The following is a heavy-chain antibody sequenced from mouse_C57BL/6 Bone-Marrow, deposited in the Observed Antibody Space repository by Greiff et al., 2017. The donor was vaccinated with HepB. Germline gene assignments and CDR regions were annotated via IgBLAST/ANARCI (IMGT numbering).Heavy chain of an antibody. CDR2: IDPSDSYT. Sequence: QVQLQQPGAELVKPGASVKLSCKASGYTFTSYWMQWVKQRPGQGLEWIGEIDPSDSYTNYNQKFKGKATLTVDTSSRTAYMQLSSLTSEDSAVYYCAREVYSNPFAYWGQGTLVTVSA. V-gene: IGHV1-50*01. J-gene: IGHJ3*01. CDR3: AREVYSNPFAY. CDR1: GYTFTSYW. D-gene: IGHD2-5*01.